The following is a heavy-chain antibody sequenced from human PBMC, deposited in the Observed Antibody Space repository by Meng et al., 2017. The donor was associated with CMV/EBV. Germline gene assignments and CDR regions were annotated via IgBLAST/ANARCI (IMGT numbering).Heavy chain of an antibody. Sequence: SVTVSCKASGGTFSSYAISWVRQAPGQGLEWMGGIIPILGIANYAQKFQGRVTITADKSTSTAYMELSSLRSEDTAVYYCARRVDIVVVPATMYYYYGMDVWGQGTTVTVSS. CDR3: ARRVDIVVVPATMYYYYGMDV. CDR1: GGTFSSYA. J-gene: IGHJ6*02. CDR2: IIPILGIA. D-gene: IGHD2-2*03. V-gene: IGHV1-69*10.